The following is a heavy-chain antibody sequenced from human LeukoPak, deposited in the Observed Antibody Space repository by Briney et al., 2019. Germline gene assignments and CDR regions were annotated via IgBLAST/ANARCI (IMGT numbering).Heavy chain of an antibody. V-gene: IGHV3-72*01. Sequence: GGSLRLSCAASGFTFSSYGMNWVRQAPGKGLEWVGRTRDKANSYTTEYAASVKGRFTISRDDSKNSLYLQMNSLQTEDTAVYYCARASYYDSSGYLKDYFDYWGQGTRVTVSP. CDR3: ARASYYDSSGYLKDYFDY. D-gene: IGHD3-22*01. J-gene: IGHJ4*02. CDR1: GFTFSSYG. CDR2: TRDKANSYTT.